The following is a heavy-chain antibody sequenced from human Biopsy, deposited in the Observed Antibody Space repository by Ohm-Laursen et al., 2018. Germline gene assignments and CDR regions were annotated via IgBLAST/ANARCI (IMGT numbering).Heavy chain of an antibody. CDR3: ARVGVGAPSIDYFDS. D-gene: IGHD1-26*01. Sequence: GTLSLTCPVSGGSIYNSFWSWIRQPPGKGLEWIGYIYYSGSTNYNPSLKSRVTISVDRSKNHFSLELSSVTAADTAVYYCARVGVGAPSIDYFDSWGQGALVTVSS. J-gene: IGHJ4*02. CDR1: GGSIYNSF. V-gene: IGHV4-59*01. CDR2: IYYSGST.